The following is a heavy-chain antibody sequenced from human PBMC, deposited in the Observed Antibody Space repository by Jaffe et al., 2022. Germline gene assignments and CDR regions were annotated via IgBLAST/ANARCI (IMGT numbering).Heavy chain of an antibody. CDR1: GFTFSSYE. V-gene: IGHV3-48*03. CDR2: ISSSGSTI. Sequence: EVQLVESGGGLVQPGGSLRLSCAASGFTFSSYEMNWVRQAPGKGLEWVSYISSSGSTIYYADSVKGRFTISRDNAKNSLYLQMNSLRAEDTAVYYCARASEGFGELSGYYFDYWGQGTLVTVSS. CDR3: ARASEGFGELSGYYFDY. J-gene: IGHJ4*02. D-gene: IGHD3-10*01.